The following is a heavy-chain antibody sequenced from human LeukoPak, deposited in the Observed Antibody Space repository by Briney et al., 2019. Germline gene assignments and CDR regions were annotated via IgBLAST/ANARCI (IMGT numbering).Heavy chain of an antibody. CDR1: GLTVNSNY. D-gene: IGHD3-22*01. V-gene: IGHV3-53*01. CDR2: IYGGGSS. CDR3: ARGTYYYDSSGYLGDAFDI. Sequence: GRSLRLSCAASGLTVNSNYMSCARQAPGEGLEWVSAIYGGGSSYYADSVKGRFTISRDNSKNTLFLQMNSLRAEDTAVYYCARGTYYYDSSGYLGDAFDIWGQGTMVTVSS. J-gene: IGHJ3*02.